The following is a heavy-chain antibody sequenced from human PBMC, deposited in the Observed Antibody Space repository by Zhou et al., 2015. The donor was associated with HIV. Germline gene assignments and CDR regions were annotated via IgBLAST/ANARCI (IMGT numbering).Heavy chain of an antibody. D-gene: IGHD5-12*01. CDR3: ARDRGYGDIVATTTENDAFVY. Sequence: QVQLVQSGAEVKKPGSSVKVSCKASGGTFSSYTISWVRQAPGQGLEWMGRIIPILGIANYAQKFQGRVTITADKSTSTAYMELSSLRSEDTAVYYCARDRGYGDIVATTTENDAFVYLGPRDNGHRLF. V-gene: IGHV1-69*08. CDR2: IIPILGIA. CDR1: GGTFSSYT. J-gene: IGHJ3*02.